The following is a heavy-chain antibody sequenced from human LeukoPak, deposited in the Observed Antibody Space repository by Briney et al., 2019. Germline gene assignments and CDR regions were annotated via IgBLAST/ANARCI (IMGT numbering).Heavy chain of an antibody. V-gene: IGHV3-21*01. CDR2: ISSSSSYI. Sequence: GGSLRLSCAASGFTFSSYSMNWVRQAPGKGLEWVSSISSSSSYIYYADSAKGRFTISRDNAKNSLYLQMNSLRAEDTAVYYCARAGLVVGRFDIWGQGTMVTVSS. D-gene: IGHD3-22*01. CDR1: GFTFSSYS. J-gene: IGHJ3*02. CDR3: ARAGLVVGRFDI.